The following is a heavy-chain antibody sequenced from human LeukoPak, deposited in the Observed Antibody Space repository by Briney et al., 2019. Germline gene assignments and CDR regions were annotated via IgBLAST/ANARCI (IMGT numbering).Heavy chain of an antibody. CDR2: IKSKTDGGTT. CDR1: GFTFSNAW. CDR3: TTEHYSGAFDI. J-gene: IGHJ3*02. D-gene: IGHD3-10*01. Sequence: GGSLRLSCAASGFTFSNAWMSWVRQAPGKGLEWVGRIKSKTDGGTTDYAAPVKGRFTISRDDSKNTLYPQMNSLKTEDTAVYYCTTEHYSGAFDIWGQGTMVTVSS. V-gene: IGHV3-15*01.